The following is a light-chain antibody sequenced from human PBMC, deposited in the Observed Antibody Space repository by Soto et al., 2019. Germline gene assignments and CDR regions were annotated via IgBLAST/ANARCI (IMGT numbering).Light chain of an antibody. CDR3: QQYGSSSWT. Sequence: EIVLTQSPGTLSLSPGGRATLSCRASQSVSSSYFAWYQQRFGQAPRLLIYGASSRATGIPDRFSGSGSGTDFTLTISRLEPEDFAVYYCQQYGSSSWTFGQGTKVEIK. CDR2: GAS. CDR1: QSVSSSY. V-gene: IGKV3-20*01. J-gene: IGKJ1*01.